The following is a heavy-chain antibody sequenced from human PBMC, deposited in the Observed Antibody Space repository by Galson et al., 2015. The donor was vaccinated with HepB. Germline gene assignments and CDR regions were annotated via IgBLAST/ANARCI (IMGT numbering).Heavy chain of an antibody. V-gene: IGHV3-23*01. CDR1: GFSFIRYA. Sequence: SLRLSCAAAGFSFIRYAMTWVRQAPVKGLEWVSSITSSGGHSYYTDFEKGRFTVSRDNSKNTLLLQLNSLRAEDTAMYFRAKDGIMVANNPYQLHFWGQGTLVSVSS. D-gene: IGHD2-15*01. CDR2: ITSSGGHS. J-gene: IGHJ4*02. CDR3: AKDGIMVANNPYQLHF.